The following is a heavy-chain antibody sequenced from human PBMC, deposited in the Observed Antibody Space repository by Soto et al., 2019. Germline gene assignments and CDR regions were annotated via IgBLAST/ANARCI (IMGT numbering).Heavy chain of an antibody. V-gene: IGHV4-39*01. CDR2: IYYSGST. Sequence: PSETLSLTCTVSGGSISSSSYYWGWIRQPPGKGLEWIGSIYYSGSTYYNPSLKSRVTISVDTSKNQFSLKLSSVTAADTAVYYCARRGYCSGGSCYPGPFDYWGQGTLVTVSS. D-gene: IGHD2-15*01. CDR1: GGSISSSSYY. J-gene: IGHJ4*02. CDR3: ARRGYCSGGSCYPGPFDY.